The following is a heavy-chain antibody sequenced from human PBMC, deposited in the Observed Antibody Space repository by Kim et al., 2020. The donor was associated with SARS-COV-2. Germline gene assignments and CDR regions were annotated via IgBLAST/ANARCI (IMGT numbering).Heavy chain of an antibody. Sequence: SQTLSLSYAISGDSVSSNSVAWNWIRQSPSRGLEWLGRTYYRSKWYNDYAVSVKSRITITPDTSKNQFSLQLSSVSPEDTAIYYCARSFSGTYNSWGQGTLVTVSS. CDR1: GDSVSSNSVA. J-gene: IGHJ4*02. CDR2: TYYRSKWYN. D-gene: IGHD2-15*01. CDR3: ARSFSGTYNS. V-gene: IGHV6-1*01.